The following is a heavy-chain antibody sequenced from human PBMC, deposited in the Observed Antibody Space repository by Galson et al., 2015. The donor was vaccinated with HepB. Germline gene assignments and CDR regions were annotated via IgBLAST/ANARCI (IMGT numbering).Heavy chain of an antibody. J-gene: IGHJ4*02. D-gene: IGHD5-12*01. CDR1: GFTFSSYS. V-gene: IGHV3-21*01. Sequence: SLRLSCAASGFTFSSYSMNWVRQAPGKGLEWVSSISSSSSYIYYADSVKGRFTISRDNAKNSLYLQMNSLRAEDTAVYYCASLSIVATSLISEDYWGQGTLVTVSS. CDR3: ASLSIVATSLISEDY. CDR2: ISSSSSYI.